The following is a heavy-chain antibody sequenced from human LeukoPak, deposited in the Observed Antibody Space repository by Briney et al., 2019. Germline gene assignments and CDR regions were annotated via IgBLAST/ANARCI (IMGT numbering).Heavy chain of an antibody. CDR1: GGSISSGGYY. D-gene: IGHD6-6*01. J-gene: IGHJ4*02. Sequence: SETLSLTCTVSGGSISSGGYYWSWIRQHPGRGLEWVGYIYYSGSTYYNPSLKSRVTISVDTSKNQFSLKLSSVTAADTAVYYCARHVRYSSSSRMFDYWGQGTLVTVSS. CDR3: ARHVRYSSSSRMFDY. V-gene: IGHV4-39*01. CDR2: IYYSGST.